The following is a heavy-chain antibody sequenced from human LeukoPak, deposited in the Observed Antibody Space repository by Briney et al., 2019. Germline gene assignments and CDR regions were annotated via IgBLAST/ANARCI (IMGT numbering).Heavy chain of an antibody. D-gene: IGHD3-22*01. Sequence: KSGGSLRLSCAASGFTFSRYSKNWVRQAPGKGLDWVASISSTSTFIYSADSVKGRFTISRDTAKNSLFLQMNSLRAEDTAIYYCARDYFDSSDYPQTYYYYYMDVWGKGTTVTVSS. CDR3: ARDYFDSSDYPQTYYYYYMDV. CDR2: ISSTSTFI. V-gene: IGHV3-21*01. CDR1: GFTFSRYS. J-gene: IGHJ6*03.